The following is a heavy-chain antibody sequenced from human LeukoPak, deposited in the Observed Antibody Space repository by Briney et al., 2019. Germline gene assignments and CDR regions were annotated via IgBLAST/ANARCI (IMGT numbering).Heavy chain of an antibody. CDR1: GFTFSSYA. Sequence: GGSLRLSCAASGFTFSSYALSWVRQAPGKGLEWVSAISGSGGSTYYADSVKGRFTISRDNSKNTLYLHMNSLRAEDTAVYYGAKQLCSNSWYYFDYWGQGTLVTASS. CDR3: AKQLCSNSWYYFDY. J-gene: IGHJ4*02. CDR2: ISGSGGST. V-gene: IGHV3-23*01. D-gene: IGHD6-13*01.